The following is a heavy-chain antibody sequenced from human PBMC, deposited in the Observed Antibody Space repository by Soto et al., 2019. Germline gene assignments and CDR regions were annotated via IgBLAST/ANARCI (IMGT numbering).Heavy chain of an antibody. D-gene: IGHD3-22*01. J-gene: IGHJ4*02. CDR3: AKEKSRYDRSGYYRPDY. CDR1: GDTFSSYA. CDR2: IIPMLGTP. Sequence: SVKVSCKSSGDTFSSYAISWVRQAPGQGLEWMGGIIPMLGTPSYAQKFQDRVTITADKFTSTAYMELSGLRSEDTAVYYCAKEKSRYDRSGYYRPDYWGQGALVTVSS. V-gene: IGHV1-69*10.